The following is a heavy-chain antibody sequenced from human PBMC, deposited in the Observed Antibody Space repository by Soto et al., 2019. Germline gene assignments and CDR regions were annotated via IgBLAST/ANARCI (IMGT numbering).Heavy chain of an antibody. CDR1: GFDASVNF. Sequence: EVQLVESGGTWVQPGGSLKLSCAASGFDASVNFMTWVRQAPGKGLEWVSAINNAGSTFYADSVKARFTISRDDSKNTLFLQMNSLRVEDTAMDYCVRENSYYGMDVWGQGTAVTVSS. J-gene: IGHJ6*02. V-gene: IGHV3-66*01. CDR3: VRENSYYGMDV. CDR2: INNAGST.